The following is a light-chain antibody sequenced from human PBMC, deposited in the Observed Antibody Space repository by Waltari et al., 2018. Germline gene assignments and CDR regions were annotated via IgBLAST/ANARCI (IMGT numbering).Light chain of an antibody. J-gene: IGKJ4*01. Sequence: EIVLTQSPGTLSLSPGERATLTCRASQSVSSSYLAGYQQTPGQPPRLLIYGASSRSTGIPDRFSGSGSGTDFTLTISRLEPEDFAVYYCQQYGSSPLTFGGGTKVEIK. CDR3: QQYGSSPLT. CDR2: GAS. CDR1: QSVSSSY. V-gene: IGKV3-20*01.